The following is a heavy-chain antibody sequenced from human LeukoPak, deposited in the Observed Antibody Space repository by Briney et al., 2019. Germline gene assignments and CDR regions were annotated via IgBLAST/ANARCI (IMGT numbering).Heavy chain of an antibody. CDR3: AKAHGSGTYFFDY. J-gene: IGHJ4*02. V-gene: IGHV3-23*01. CDR1: GFTFSSYG. D-gene: IGHD3-10*01. CDR2: ISGSGGST. Sequence: GGTLRLSCAASGFTFSSYGMSWVRQAPGKGLEWVSGISGSGGSTYNADSVKGRFTISRDNSKNTLYLQMNGLRAEDTAVYFCAKAHGSGTYFFDYWGQGTLVTVSS.